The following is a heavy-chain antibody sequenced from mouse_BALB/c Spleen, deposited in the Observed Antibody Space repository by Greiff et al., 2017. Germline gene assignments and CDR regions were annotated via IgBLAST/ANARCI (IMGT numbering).Heavy chain of an antibody. J-gene: IGHJ2*01. Sequence: QVQLQQPGAELVKPGAPVKLSCKASGYTFTSYWMNWVKQRPGRGLEWIGRIDPSDSETHYNQKFKDKATLTVDKSSSTAYIQLSSLTSEDSAVYYCARSRLGNPFDYWGQGTTLTVSS. CDR1: GYTFTSYW. V-gene: IGHV1-69*02. D-gene: IGHD2-1*01. CDR2: IDPSDSET. CDR3: ARSRLGNPFDY.